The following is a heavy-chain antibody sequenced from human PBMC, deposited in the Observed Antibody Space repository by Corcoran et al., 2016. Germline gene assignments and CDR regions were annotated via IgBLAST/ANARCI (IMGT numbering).Heavy chain of an antibody. V-gene: IGHV3-15*07. Sequence: EVQLVESGGGLVKPGGSLRLSCAASGFTFSNAWMNWVRQAPGKGLEWVGRIKSKTDGGTTDYSAPVKGRFTISRDDSKNTLYLQMNSLKTDETAGYYLTTGYSSGGGYYGMDVWGQGTTVTVSS. D-gene: IGHD5-18*01. CDR3: TTGYSSGGGYYGMDV. J-gene: IGHJ6*02. CDR1: GFTFSNAW. CDR2: IKSKTDGGTT.